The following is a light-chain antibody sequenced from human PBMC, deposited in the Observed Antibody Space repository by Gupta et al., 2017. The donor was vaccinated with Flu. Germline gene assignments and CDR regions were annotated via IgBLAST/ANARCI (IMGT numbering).Light chain of an antibody. CDR3: QQYDKLPLT. J-gene: IGKJ4*01. Sequence: DVQLTQSPSSLAASIGGSVTISCQASQDIAKSLVWYQQKSGKAPTVLIYEASDLKSGVPSRFSGSGFGTHFSVTITSLQPDDFATYYCQQYDKLPLTFGGGTKVE. CDR2: EAS. V-gene: IGKV1-33*01. CDR1: QDIAKS.